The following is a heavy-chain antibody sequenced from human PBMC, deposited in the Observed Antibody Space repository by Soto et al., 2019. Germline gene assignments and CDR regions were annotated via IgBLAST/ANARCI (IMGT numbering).Heavy chain of an antibody. CDR1: GGSVSSGSYY. V-gene: IGHV4-61*01. CDR2: IYYSGST. Sequence: PSETLSLTCTVSGGSVSSGSYYWSWIRQPPGKGLEWIGYIYYSGSTNYNPSLKSRVTISVDTSKNQFSLKLSSVTAADTAVYYSARCWSHNSFDPWGQGTLVTAPQ. CDR3: ARCWSHNSFDP. D-gene: IGHD6-13*01. J-gene: IGHJ5*02.